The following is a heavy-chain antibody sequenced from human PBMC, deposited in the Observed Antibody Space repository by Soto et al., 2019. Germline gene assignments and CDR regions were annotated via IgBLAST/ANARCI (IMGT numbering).Heavy chain of an antibody. D-gene: IGHD5-12*01. Sequence: QVQLVQSGGEVKKPGASVKVSCKASGYTFTIYGINWVRQAPGQGLEWMGWISPDNGNTNYAQKLQGRGTMTTDTPTSTAYLELRSLSSDGTAVFYCARALGYSGDSGKDVWCQGTTVSVSS. V-gene: IGHV1-18*01. J-gene: IGHJ6*02. CDR3: ARALGYSGDSGKDV. CDR1: GYTFTIYG. CDR2: ISPDNGNT.